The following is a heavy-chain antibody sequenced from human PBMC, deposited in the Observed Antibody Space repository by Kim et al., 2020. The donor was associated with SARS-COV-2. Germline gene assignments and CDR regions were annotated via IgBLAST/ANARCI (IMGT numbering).Heavy chain of an antibody. CDR1: GGSISSSSYY. CDR2: IYYSGST. J-gene: IGHJ6*02. V-gene: IGHV4-39*01. Sequence: SETLSLTCTVSGGSISSSSYYWGWIRQPPGKGLEWIGSIYYSGSTYYNPSLKSRVTISVDTSKNQFSLKLSSVTAADTAVYYCARRGDTMAYYYYGMDVWGQGTTVTVSS. D-gene: IGHD3-10*01. CDR3: ARRGDTMAYYYYGMDV.